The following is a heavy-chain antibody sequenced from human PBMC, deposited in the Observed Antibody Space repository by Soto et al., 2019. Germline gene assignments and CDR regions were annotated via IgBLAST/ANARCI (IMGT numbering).Heavy chain of an antibody. CDR3: AKKRGNRGGYNGT. CDR1: GFTFSSYG. V-gene: IGHV3-30*18. Sequence: GGSLRLSCAASGFTFSSYGMHWVRQAPGKGLEWVAVISYDGSNKYYADSVKGRFTISRDNSKNTLYLQMNSLRAEDTAVYYCAKKRGNRGGYNGTWGQGTLVTVSS. CDR2: ISYDGSNK. J-gene: IGHJ4*02. D-gene: IGHD5-12*01.